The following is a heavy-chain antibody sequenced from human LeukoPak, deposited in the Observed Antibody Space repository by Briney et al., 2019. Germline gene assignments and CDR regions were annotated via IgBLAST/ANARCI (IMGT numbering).Heavy chain of an antibody. V-gene: IGHV1-69*04. CDR2: IIPILGIA. CDR1: GGTFSSYA. CDR3: AREEVVVTASPFDY. J-gene: IGHJ4*02. Sequence: GASVKVSCKASGGTFSSYAISWVRQAPGQGLEWMGRIIPILGIASYAQKFQGRVTITADKSTSTAYMELSSLRSEDTAVYYCAREEVVVTASPFDYWGQGTLVTVSS. D-gene: IGHD2-21*02.